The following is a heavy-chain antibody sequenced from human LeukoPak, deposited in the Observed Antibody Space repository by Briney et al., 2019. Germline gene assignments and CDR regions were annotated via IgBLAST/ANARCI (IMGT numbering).Heavy chain of an antibody. D-gene: IGHD5-18*01. V-gene: IGHV3-23*01. Sequence: GGSLRLSCAASGFTFSSYGMSWVRQAPGKGLEWVSAISGSGGSTYYADSVKGRFTISRDNSKNTLSLQMNSLRTEDTAVYYCARDSAAMARHYFDYWGQGTLVTVSS. CDR2: ISGSGGST. CDR1: GFTFSSYG. J-gene: IGHJ4*02. CDR3: ARDSAAMARHYFDY.